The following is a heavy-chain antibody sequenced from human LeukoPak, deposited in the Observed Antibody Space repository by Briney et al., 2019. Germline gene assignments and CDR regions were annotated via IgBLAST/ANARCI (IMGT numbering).Heavy chain of an antibody. D-gene: IGHD4-17*01. V-gene: IGHV3-43*02. CDR3: AALEYGDPKWFDP. J-gene: IGHJ5*02. CDR2: ISANGLTT. CDR1: GFSLDDYP. Sequence: GGSLGLSCAISGFSLDDYPLHWVRQVPGKGLEWVSLISANGLTTYYADSVKGRFTISRDNGNSSLYLQMNSLRTDDTGFYYCAALEYGDPKWFDPWGQGTLVTVSS.